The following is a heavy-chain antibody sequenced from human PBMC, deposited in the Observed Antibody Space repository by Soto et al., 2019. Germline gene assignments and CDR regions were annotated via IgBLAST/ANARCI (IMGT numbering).Heavy chain of an antibody. CDR1: GDTFSSYT. Sequence: QVQLVQSGAELKKPGSSVKVSCRSGGDTFSSYTVSWVRQAPGQGLEWMGRVIPVLGVTNYARKFQGRVSITAEKSTSTAYLELRSLTSEESGVYYCARRRYCGADCYSQYYYGMDIWGQGTTVTVSS. D-gene: IGHD2-21*02. CDR2: VIPVLGVT. J-gene: IGHJ6*02. V-gene: IGHV1-69*02. CDR3: ARRRYCGADCYSQYYYGMDI.